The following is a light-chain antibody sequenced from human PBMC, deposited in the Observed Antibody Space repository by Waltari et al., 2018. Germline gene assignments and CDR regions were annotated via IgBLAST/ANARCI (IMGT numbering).Light chain of an antibody. J-gene: IGLJ2*01. CDR2: RDN. Sequence: FDLTQPLSVSVALGQTARLTCGGDNIGSSKVHWYQQKPGQAPILVMYRDNNRPSGIPERFSGSNSGNTATLSISRAQAGDEADYFCQVWDSSSNAVFGGGTKLTVL. CDR3: QVWDSSSNAV. CDR1: NIGSSK. V-gene: IGLV3-9*01.